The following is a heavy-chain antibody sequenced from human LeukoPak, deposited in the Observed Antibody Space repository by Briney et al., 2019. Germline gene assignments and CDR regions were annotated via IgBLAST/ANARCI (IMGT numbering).Heavy chain of an antibody. D-gene: IGHD6-6*01. CDR1: GLTFSNYW. Sequence: LAGGSLRLSCAASGLTFSNYWMHWVRQAPGKGLVRVSRIDTDGSSTNYADSVKGRFTISRDNAKNTLYLQMNSLRAEDTAVYFCAREYTTSSRRYFDYWGQGTLVTVSS. V-gene: IGHV3-74*01. CDR3: AREYTTSSRRYFDY. J-gene: IGHJ4*02. CDR2: IDTDGSST.